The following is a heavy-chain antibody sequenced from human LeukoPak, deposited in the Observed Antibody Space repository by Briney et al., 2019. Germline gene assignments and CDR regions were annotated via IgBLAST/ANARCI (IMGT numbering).Heavy chain of an antibody. J-gene: IGHJ6*02. CDR3: ARALYCNSGSCYSGYYYGMDV. V-gene: IGHV3-48*03. Sequence: PGGSLRLSCAASGFTFSSYEMNWVRQAPGKGLDWVSYISSSGSTIYYADSVKGRFTISRDNAKNSLFLQMSSLRAEDTAVYYCARALYCNSGSCYSGYYYGMDVWGQGTTVTVSS. CDR1: GFTFSSYE. CDR2: ISSSGSTI. D-gene: IGHD2-15*01.